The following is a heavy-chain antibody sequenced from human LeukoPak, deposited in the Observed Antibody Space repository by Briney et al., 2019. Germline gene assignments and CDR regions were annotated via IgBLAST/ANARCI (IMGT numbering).Heavy chain of an antibody. D-gene: IGHD2/OR15-2a*01. CDR2: INHSGST. CDR3: ARSPFRGDYVDY. J-gene: IGHJ4*02. CDR1: GGSFSGYY. V-gene: IGHV4-34*01. Sequence: SETLPLTCAVYGGSFSGYYWSWIRQPPGKGLEWIGEINHSGSTNYNPSLKSRVTISVDTSKNQFSLKLSSVTAADTAVYYCARSPFRGDYVDYWGQGTLVTVSS.